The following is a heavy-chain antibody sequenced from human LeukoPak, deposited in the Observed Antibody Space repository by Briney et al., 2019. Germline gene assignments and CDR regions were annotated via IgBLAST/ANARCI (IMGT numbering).Heavy chain of an antibody. CDR3: ARDHDFYYYYMDV. J-gene: IGHJ6*03. CDR1: GFTFSDYY. V-gene: IGHV3-11*04. CDR2: ISSSGSTI. Sequence: KPGGSLRLSCAASGFTFSDYYMSWIRQAPGKGLEWVSYISSSGSTIYYADSAKGRFTISRDNAKNSLYLQMNSLRAEDTAVYYCARDHDFYYYYMDVWGKGTTVTVSS. D-gene: IGHD3-3*01.